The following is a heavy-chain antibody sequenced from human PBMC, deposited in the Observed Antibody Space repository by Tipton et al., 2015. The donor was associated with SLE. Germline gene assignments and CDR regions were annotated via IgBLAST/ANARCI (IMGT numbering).Heavy chain of an antibody. CDR1: GGSVSSSSKY. J-gene: IGHJ5*02. D-gene: IGHD5-18*01. CDR2: IYYTGTTT. CDR3: ARLHGYSYGLNWFDP. V-gene: IGHV4-39*07. Sequence: TLSLTCTVSGGSVSSSSKYWAWIRQPPGKGLEWIGSIYYTGTTTYYNSFLKSRVTMSVDTSKNQFSLRLTAVIAADTAVYYCARLHGYSYGLNWFDPWGQGTLISVSP.